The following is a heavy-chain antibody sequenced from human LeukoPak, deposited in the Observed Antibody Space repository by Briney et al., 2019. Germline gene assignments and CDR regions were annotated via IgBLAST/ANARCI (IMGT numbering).Heavy chain of an antibody. Sequence: GGSLRLSCVASGFTFSSYAMHWVRQAPGKGLEWVAVISYDGSNKYYADSVKGRFTISRDNSKNTLYLQMNSLRAEDTAVYYCASLLFGSFQHWGQGTLVTVSS. CDR3: ASLLFGSFQH. V-gene: IGHV3-30-3*01. J-gene: IGHJ1*01. D-gene: IGHD3-10*01. CDR1: GFTFSSYA. CDR2: ISYDGSNK.